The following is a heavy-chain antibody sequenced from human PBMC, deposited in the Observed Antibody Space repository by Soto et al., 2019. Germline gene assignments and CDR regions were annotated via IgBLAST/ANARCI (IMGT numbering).Heavy chain of an antibody. CDR3: ARDAVGATHSDY. J-gene: IGHJ4*02. CDR1: DSISTYY. Sequence: SETLSLTCTVDSISTYYWNWIRQPPGKGLEWIGYIYYMGRTNYNSSLKSRVTISIDTSNNQFSLKLSSVTAADTAIYYCARDAVGATHSDYWGQGAPVT. V-gene: IGHV4-59*01. D-gene: IGHD1-26*01. CDR2: IYYMGRT.